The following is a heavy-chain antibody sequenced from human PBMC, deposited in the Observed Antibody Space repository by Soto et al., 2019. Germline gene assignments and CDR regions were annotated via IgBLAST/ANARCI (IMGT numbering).Heavy chain of an antibody. CDR1: GFTFSNAW. J-gene: IGHJ6*02. CDR2: IKSKTDGGTT. Sequence: GGSLRLSCAASGFTFSNAWMNWVRQAPGKGLEWVGRIKSKTDGGTTDYAAPVKGRFTISRDDSKNTLYLQMNSLKTEETAVYYCTTGLWLGSGSYPGKINYYYYYGMDVWGQGTTVTVSS. V-gene: IGHV3-15*07. D-gene: IGHD3-10*01. CDR3: TTGLWLGSGSYPGKINYYYYYGMDV.